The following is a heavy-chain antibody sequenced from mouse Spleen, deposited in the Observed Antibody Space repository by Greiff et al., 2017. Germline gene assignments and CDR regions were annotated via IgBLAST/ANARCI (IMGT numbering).Heavy chain of an antibody. Sequence: EVQLVESGGGLVKPGGSVKLSCAASGFTFSDYGMHWVRQAPEKGLEWVAYISSGSSTIYYADKVKGRFTITRDNAKNTPFLQLTSLMSEDTAMYYCARFMITGYYFDYWGQGTTLTVSS. V-gene: IGHV5-17*01. CDR3: ARFMITGYYFDY. J-gene: IGHJ2*01. D-gene: IGHD2-4*01. CDR1: GFTFSDYG. CDR2: ISSGSSTI.